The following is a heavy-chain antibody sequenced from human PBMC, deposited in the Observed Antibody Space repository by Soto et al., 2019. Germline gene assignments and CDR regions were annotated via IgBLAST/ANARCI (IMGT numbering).Heavy chain of an antibody. CDR3: ARSEGNYDILTGYSNYYYYGMDV. CDR2: IIPIFGTA. Sequence: QVQLVQSGAEVKKPGSSVKVSCKASGGTFSSYAISWVRQAPGQGLEWMGGIIPIFGTANYAQKFQGRVTITAEESTSTAYMELSRMRSEDTAVYYCARSEGNYDILTGYSNYYYYGMDVWGQGTTVTVSS. V-gene: IGHV1-69*01. CDR1: GGTFSSYA. D-gene: IGHD3-9*01. J-gene: IGHJ6*02.